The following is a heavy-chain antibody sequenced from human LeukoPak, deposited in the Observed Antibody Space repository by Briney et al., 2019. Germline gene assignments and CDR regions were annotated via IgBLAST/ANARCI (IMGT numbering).Heavy chain of an antibody. CDR3: ARGLKGLSPALQH. CDR2: INHSGST. J-gene: IGHJ1*01. Sequence: SETLSLTRAVYGGSFSGYYWSWIRQPPGKGLEWIGEINHSGSTNYNPSLKSRVTISVDTSKNQFSLKLSSVTAADTAVYYCARGLKGLSPALQHWGQGTLVTVSS. D-gene: IGHD3-16*01. V-gene: IGHV4-34*01. CDR1: GGSFSGYY.